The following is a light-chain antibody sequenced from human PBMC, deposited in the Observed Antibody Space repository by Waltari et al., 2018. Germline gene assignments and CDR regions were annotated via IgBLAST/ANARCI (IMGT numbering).Light chain of an antibody. J-gene: IGKJ2*01. V-gene: IGKV3-11*01. Sequence: EFVLTQSPATLSLSPGERVTLSCRASQTIGISLVWYQQKPGQAPSLLMYDASYRASCTPLRFSGSGSGTDFTLTISSLEPEDFAVYYCQVRSSWPMYTFGQGTKLEVK. CDR2: DAS. CDR1: QTIGIS. CDR3: QVRSSWPMYT.